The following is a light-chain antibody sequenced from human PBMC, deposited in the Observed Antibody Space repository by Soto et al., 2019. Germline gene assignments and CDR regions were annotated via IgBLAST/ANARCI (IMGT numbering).Light chain of an antibody. CDR3: TSYTTSSTPVV. Sequence: QSALTQPPSVSGSPGQSVTISCTGTSSDVGNYNRVSWYQQPPGTAPKLMIYDVSNRPSGVPVRFSGSKSGNTASLTISGLQAEDEADYYCTSYTTSSTPVVFGGGTKVTVL. V-gene: IGLV2-18*02. CDR2: DVS. CDR1: SSDVGNYNR. J-gene: IGLJ2*01.